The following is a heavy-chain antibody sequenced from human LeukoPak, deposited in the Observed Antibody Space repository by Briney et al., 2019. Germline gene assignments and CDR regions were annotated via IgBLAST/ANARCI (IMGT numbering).Heavy chain of an antibody. CDR1: GFTFKTYS. CDR2: ISSTSSYL. V-gene: IGHV3-21*01. Sequence: GGSLRLSCVASGFTFKTYSMNWVRQAPGKGLEWVASISSTSSYLYYTDSVKGRFTISRDNARNSLDLQMNSLRAEDTAIYYCARDGGRMDVWGKGTTVTVSS. J-gene: IGHJ6*04. CDR3: ARDGGRMDV.